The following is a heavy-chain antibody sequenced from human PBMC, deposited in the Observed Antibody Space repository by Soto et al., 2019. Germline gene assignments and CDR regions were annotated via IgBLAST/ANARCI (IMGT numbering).Heavy chain of an antibody. CDR2: INSDGSST. CDR1: GFTFSSYW. V-gene: IGHV3-74*01. D-gene: IGHD2-21*02. CDR3: ASGVGGDDVGY. Sequence: EVQLVESGGGLVQPGGSLRLSCAASGFTFSSYWMHWVRQAPGKGLVWVSRINSDGSSTSYADSVKGRFTISRDNAKNKLYLQMNSLRAEDTAVYYCASGVGGDDVGYWGQGTLVTVSS. J-gene: IGHJ4*02.